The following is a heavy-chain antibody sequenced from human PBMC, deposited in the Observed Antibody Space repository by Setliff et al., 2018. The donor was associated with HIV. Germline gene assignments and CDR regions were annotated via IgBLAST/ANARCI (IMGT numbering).Heavy chain of an antibody. CDR3: ARPEGQWLRPEGALCDY. Sequence: ASVKVSCKASGYTFTDYTIHWVRQAPGQGLEWMGWINAGNGNTKYSQKFQGRVSITRDTSASKAYLELSSLRSDDTAVYYCARPEGQWLRPEGALCDYWGQGTLVTVSS. J-gene: IGHJ4*02. CDR2: INAGNGNT. V-gene: IGHV1-3*01. CDR1: GYTFTDYT. D-gene: IGHD5-12*01.